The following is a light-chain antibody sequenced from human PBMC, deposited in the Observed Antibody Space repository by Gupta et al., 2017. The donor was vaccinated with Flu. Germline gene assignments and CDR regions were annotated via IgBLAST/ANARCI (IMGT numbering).Light chain of an antibody. CDR2: GAS. V-gene: IGKV3-20*01. CDR3: QQYGHSPIT. J-gene: IGKJ5*01. CDR1: QSVASNY. Sequence: PGQRATRPCRASQSVASNYVAWYQQEPGQAPRLLIYGASSRATDIPDRFSGSGSGTDFTLTISRLEPEDFAVYYCQQYGHSPITFGQGTRLEIK.